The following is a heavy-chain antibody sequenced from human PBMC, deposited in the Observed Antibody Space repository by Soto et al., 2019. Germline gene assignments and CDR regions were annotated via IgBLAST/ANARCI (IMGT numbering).Heavy chain of an antibody. CDR1: GGSISSGDYY. CDR2: IYYSGST. Sequence: QVQLQESGPGLVKPSQTLSLTCTVSGGSISSGDYYWSWIRQHPGKGLEWIGYIYYSGSTYYNPSVKSRVTISVDTSKNQFSLKLSSVTAADTAVYYCARVRRCSGGSCYVYYYYYMDVWGKGTTVTVSS. D-gene: IGHD2-15*01. CDR3: ARVRRCSGGSCYVYYYYYMDV. J-gene: IGHJ6*03. V-gene: IGHV4-31*03.